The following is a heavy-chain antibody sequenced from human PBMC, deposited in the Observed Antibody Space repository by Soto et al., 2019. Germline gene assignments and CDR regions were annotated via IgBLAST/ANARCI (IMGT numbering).Heavy chain of an antibody. D-gene: IGHD3-16*02. V-gene: IGHV5-51*01. CDR3: ARQMYYDYIWGSYRPDDAFDI. CDR2: GDSDT. Sequence: GDSDTRYSPSFQGQVTISADKSISTAYLQWSSLKASDTAMYYCARQMYYDYIWGSYRPDDAFDIWGQGTMVTVSS. J-gene: IGHJ3*02.